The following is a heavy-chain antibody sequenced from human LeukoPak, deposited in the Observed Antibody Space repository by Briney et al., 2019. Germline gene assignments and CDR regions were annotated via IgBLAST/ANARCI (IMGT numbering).Heavy chain of an antibody. V-gene: IGHV3-30*02. D-gene: IGHD2-2*03. CDR3: ASGGYLTDTKDY. CDR1: GFTFNNYG. CDR2: IRYDGSNK. Sequence: GGSLRLSCAASGFTFNNYGMHWVRQAPGKGLEWVAFIRYDGSNKYYADSVKGRFTIYRDNSKNTLYLQMNSLRAEDTAVYYCASGGYLTDTKDYWGQGTLVTVSS. J-gene: IGHJ4*02.